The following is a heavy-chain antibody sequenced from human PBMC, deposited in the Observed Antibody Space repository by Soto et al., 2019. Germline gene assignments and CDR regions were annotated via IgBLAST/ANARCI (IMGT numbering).Heavy chain of an antibody. CDR2: VSHCGTS. V-gene: IGHV4-59*11. CDR1: GGCISRHY. Sequence: ASESMSFTGNAGGGCISRHYWRWIWPPPGKALESVAYVSHCGTSHYNPSLRSRVTISTDSSNNRFSLRLRYASPAPTAVYYCARSISGDPWFGTWDQETLVAVSS. D-gene: IGHD2-21*01. CDR3: ARSISGDPWFGT. J-gene: IGHJ5*02.